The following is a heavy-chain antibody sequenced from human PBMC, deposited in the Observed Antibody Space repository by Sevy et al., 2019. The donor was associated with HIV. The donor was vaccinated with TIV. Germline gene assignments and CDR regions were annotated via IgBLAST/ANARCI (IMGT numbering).Heavy chain of an antibody. CDR2: IWNDGSNK. CDR1: GFTFSDYG. Sequence: GGSLRLSCAASGFTFSDYGMQWVRQAPGKGLEWVAVIWNDGSNKYYADSVKGRFTTSRDNSCNTLYLQMNSLRAEDTAVYYCARDVRGEGIRPGDLDYWGQGTLVTVSS. J-gene: IGHJ4*02. CDR3: ARDVRGEGIRPGDLDY. V-gene: IGHV3-33*01. D-gene: IGHD3-10*02.